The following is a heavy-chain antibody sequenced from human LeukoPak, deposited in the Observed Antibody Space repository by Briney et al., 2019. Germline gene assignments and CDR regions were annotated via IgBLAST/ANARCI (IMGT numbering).Heavy chain of an antibody. J-gene: IGHJ6*03. D-gene: IGHD2/OR15-2a*01. CDR2: ISSSSSTI. CDR3: ARGEFGDYYYFYMDV. CDR1: GFTVSSNS. Sequence: GGSLRLSCTVSGFTVSSNSMSWVRQAPGKGLEWVSYISSSSSTIYYADSVKGRFTISRDDAKNSLFLQMSSLRAEDTATYYCARGEFGDYYYFYMDVWGKGTTVTVSS. V-gene: IGHV3-48*04.